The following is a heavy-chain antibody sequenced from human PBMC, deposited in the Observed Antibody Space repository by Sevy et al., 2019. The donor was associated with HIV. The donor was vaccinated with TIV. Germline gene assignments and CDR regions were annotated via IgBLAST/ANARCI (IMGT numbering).Heavy chain of an antibody. V-gene: IGHV3-43*01. Sequence: GGSLRLSCEASGFTFDDYVMHWVRPGPRKALEWISLVSWSGDNTYYADSVKGRFTISRDNTKNHLYLQMHSLTSDDTALYYCVMDAGVAGSGYYFDSWGQGTLVTVSS. D-gene: IGHD6-19*01. CDR2: VSWSGDNT. CDR1: GFTFDDYV. J-gene: IGHJ4*02. CDR3: VMDAGVAGSGYYFDS.